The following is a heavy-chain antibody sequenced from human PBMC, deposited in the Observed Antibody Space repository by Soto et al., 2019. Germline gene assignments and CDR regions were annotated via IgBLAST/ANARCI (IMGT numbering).Heavy chain of an antibody. CDR2: INPNSGGT. J-gene: IGHJ4*02. D-gene: IGHD6-6*01. CDR1: GYTFTGYY. Sequence: ASVKVSCKASGYTFTGYYMHWVRQAPGQGLEWMGWINPNSGGTNYAQKFQGRVTMTRDTSISTAYMELSRLRPDDTAVYYCARLGYSSSVFDYWGQGTLVTVSS. V-gene: IGHV1-2*02. CDR3: ARLGYSSSVFDY.